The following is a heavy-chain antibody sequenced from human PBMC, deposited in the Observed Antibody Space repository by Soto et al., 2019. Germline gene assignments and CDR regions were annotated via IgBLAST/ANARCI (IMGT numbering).Heavy chain of an antibody. V-gene: IGHV1-69*04. Sequence: GASVKVSCKASGGTFSSYTISWVRQAPGQGLEWMGRIIPILGIANYAQKFQGRVTITADKSTSTAYMELSSLRSEDTAVYYCARDVWEDRAWWLRVNKANYYYYMDVWGKGTTVTVSS. CDR3: ARDVWEDRAWWLRVNKANYYYYMDV. CDR1: GGTFSSYT. CDR2: IIPILGIA. J-gene: IGHJ6*03. D-gene: IGHD5-12*01.